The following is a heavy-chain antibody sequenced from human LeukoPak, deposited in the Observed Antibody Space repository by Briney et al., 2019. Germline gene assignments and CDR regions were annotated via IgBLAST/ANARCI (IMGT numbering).Heavy chain of an antibody. V-gene: IGHV4-59*10. CDR2: IYSDGTT. CDR3: ARYGYYYDSSGLGFFDL. D-gene: IGHD3-22*01. CDR1: GGSFSGYY. J-gene: IGHJ2*01. Sequence: SETLSLTCAVYGGSFSGYYWSWIRQPAGKGLEWIGRIYSDGTTNHNLSLRSRVTMSVDRSKNQFSLDLTFVTAADTAVYYCARYGYYYDSSGLGFFDLWGRGSLVTVSS.